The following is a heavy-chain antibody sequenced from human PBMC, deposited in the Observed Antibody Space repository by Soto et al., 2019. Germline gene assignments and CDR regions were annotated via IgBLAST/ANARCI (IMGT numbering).Heavy chain of an antibody. CDR1: GFTFSTRW. Sequence: GGSLRLSCAASGFTFSTRWMHWVRQAPGKGLVWVSYINGDGSSTNYADSVKGRFTISRDNAKNTVLLQMNSLRAEDTAVYYCGNDWGHAFDIWGQGTMVTVSS. CDR3: GNDWGHAFDI. V-gene: IGHV3-74*01. D-gene: IGHD3-16*01. J-gene: IGHJ3*02. CDR2: INGDGSST.